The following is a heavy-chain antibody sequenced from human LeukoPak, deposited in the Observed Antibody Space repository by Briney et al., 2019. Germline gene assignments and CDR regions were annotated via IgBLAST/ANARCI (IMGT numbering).Heavy chain of an antibody. CDR2: ISSSSSYI. CDR3: ARDGDIVVVPADLDY. Sequence: PGGSLRLSCAASGFTFSTYSMNWARQAPEKGLEWVSSISSSSSYIYYADSVKGRFTISRDNAKNSVYLQMNSLRAEDTAVYYCARDGDIVVVPADLDYWGQGTLVTVSS. J-gene: IGHJ4*02. D-gene: IGHD2-2*01. CDR1: GFTFSTYS. V-gene: IGHV3-21*01.